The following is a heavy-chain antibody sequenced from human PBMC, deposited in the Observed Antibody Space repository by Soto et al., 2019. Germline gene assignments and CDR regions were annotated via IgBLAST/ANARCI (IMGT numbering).Heavy chain of an antibody. CDR3: ARGSRFWSGYSNWFDP. J-gene: IGHJ5*02. CDR2: INHSGST. CDR1: GGSFSGYY. D-gene: IGHD3-3*01. Sequence: QVQLQQWGAGLLKPSETLSLTCAVYGGSFSGYYWSWIRQPPGKGLEWIGEINHSGSTNYNPSRKRRVTISVDTSKNQFSLKLSSVTAADTAVYYCARGSRFWSGYSNWFDPWGQGTLVTVSS. V-gene: IGHV4-34*01.